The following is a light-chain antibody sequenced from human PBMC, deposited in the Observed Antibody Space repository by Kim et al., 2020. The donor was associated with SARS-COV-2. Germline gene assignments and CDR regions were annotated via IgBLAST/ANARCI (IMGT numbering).Light chain of an antibody. CDR2: GRN. CDR1: SLRSYY. Sequence: VALEQTVRITCQGDSLRSYYATWYQQRPRQAPVLVIYGRNNRPSGIPDRFSGSSSGNTASLTISGAQAEDEADFYCQSRDSGGNVLFGGGTQLTVL. J-gene: IGLJ2*01. V-gene: IGLV3-19*01. CDR3: QSRDSGGNVL.